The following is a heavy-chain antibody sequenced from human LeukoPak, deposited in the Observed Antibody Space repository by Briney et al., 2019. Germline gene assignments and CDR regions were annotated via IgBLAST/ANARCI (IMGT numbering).Heavy chain of an antibody. Sequence: GGALRLSCVASGLPLADSAMHWVRQAPGKGLEWVSLISGDGVSTFYADSVKGRFSISRDNSKNSLYLEMNSLRTEDAAMYYCAKESGKFDYWGQGTLVAVSS. V-gene: IGHV3-43*02. CDR1: GLPLADSA. J-gene: IGHJ4*02. CDR2: ISGDGVST. CDR3: AKESGKFDY.